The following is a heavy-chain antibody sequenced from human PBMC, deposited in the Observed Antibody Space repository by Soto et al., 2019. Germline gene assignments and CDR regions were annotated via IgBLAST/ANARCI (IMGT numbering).Heavy chain of an antibody. J-gene: IGHJ5*02. Sequence: ASVKVSCKASGGTFSSYAISWVRQAPGQGLEWMGGIIPIFGTANYAQKFQGRVTITADESTSTAYMELSSLRSEDTAVYYCARGDIVVVPAAISAPMWFDPWGQGTLVTVSS. CDR2: IIPIFGTA. CDR3: ARGDIVVVPAAISAPMWFDP. V-gene: IGHV1-69*13. D-gene: IGHD2-2*01. CDR1: GGTFSSYA.